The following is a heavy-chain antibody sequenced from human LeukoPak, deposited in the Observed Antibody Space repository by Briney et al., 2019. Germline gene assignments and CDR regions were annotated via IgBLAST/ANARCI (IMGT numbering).Heavy chain of an antibody. V-gene: IGHV3-21*01. Sequence: PGGSLRLSCAASGFTFSSYSMNWVRQAPGQGLEWVSSISSGSSYIYYADSVKGRFTISRDNAKNSLYLQMNSLRAEDTAVYYCARDRCSTTCCYVTYWGQGTLVTVSS. CDR3: ARDRCSTTCCYVTY. CDR2: ISSGSSYI. J-gene: IGHJ4*02. CDR1: GFTFSSYS. D-gene: IGHD2-2*01.